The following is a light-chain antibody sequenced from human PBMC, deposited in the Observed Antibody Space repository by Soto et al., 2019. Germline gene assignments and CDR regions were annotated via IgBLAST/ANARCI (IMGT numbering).Light chain of an antibody. CDR2: EVN. CDR1: SSDVGGYNY. Sequence: QSALTQPPSASGSPGQSVAISCTGTSSDVGGYNYVSWYQQHQGKAPKLMIYEVNKRPSGVPDRFSGSKSGNTASLTVSGLQAEDEADYYCSSYAGSSNVFGTGTKVTVL. CDR3: SSYAGSSNV. V-gene: IGLV2-8*01. J-gene: IGLJ1*01.